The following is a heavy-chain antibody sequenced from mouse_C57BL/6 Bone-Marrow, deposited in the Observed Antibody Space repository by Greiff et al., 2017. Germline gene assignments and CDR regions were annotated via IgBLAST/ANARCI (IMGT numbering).Heavy chain of an antibody. V-gene: IGHV1-55*01. CDR1: GYTFTSYW. CDR2: IYPGSGST. Sequence: QVQLQQPGAELVKPGASVKMSCKASGYTFTSYWLTWVKQRPGQGLEWIGDIYPGSGSTNYNEKFKSKATLTVDTSSSPAYKQISSRTSENSTVYYCAGDGPYYFDYWGQGTTLTVSS. CDR3: AGDGPYYFDY. D-gene: IGHD2-3*01. J-gene: IGHJ2*01.